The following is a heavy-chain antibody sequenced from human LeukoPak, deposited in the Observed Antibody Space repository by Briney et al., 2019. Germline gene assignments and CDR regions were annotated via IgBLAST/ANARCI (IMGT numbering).Heavy chain of an antibody. CDR2: INPSGGST. Sequence: ASVKVSCKASGYTFTSYYMHWVQQAPGQGLEWMGIINPSGGSTSYAQKFQGRVTMTRDTSTSTVYMELSSLRSEDTAVYYCARDLVGIAAAGSQTYYYYYGMDVWGQGTTVTVSS. D-gene: IGHD6-13*01. CDR3: ARDLVGIAAAGSQTYYYYYGMDV. J-gene: IGHJ6*02. V-gene: IGHV1-46*01. CDR1: GYTFTSYY.